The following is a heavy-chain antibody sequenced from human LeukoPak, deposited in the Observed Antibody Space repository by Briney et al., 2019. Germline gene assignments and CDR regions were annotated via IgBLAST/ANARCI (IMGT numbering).Heavy chain of an antibody. Sequence: PSETLSLTCTVSGGSISSSSYYWGWIRQPPGKGLEWIGSIYYSGSTYYNPSHKSRVTISVDTSKNQFSLKLSSVTAADTAVYYCARGMATIDGEYFQHWGQGTLVTVSS. D-gene: IGHD5-24*01. V-gene: IGHV4-39*07. CDR3: ARGMATIDGEYFQH. J-gene: IGHJ1*01. CDR2: IYYSGST. CDR1: GGSISSSSYY.